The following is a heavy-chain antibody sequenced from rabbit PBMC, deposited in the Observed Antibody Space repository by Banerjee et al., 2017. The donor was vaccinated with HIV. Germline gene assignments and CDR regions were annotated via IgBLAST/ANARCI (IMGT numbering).Heavy chain of an antibody. CDR3: ARGHVGYANAKDV. D-gene: IGHD6-1*01. CDR1: GFSFSSAYY. CDR2: IYAASSEYT. Sequence: QEQLVESGGGLVQPEGSLTLTCTASGFSFSSAYYMCWVRQAPGKGLEWIGCIYAASSEYTHYASWTKGRFTISKTSSTTVTLQMTSLTAADTATYFCARGHVGYANAKDVWGQGTLVTVS. J-gene: IGHJ3*01. V-gene: IGHV1S45*01.